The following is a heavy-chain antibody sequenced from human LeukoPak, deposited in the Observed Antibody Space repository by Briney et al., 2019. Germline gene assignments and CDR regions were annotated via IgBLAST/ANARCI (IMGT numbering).Heavy chain of an antibody. CDR1: GFTFSSYS. J-gene: IGHJ4*02. V-gene: IGHV3-48*02. Sequence: GGSLRLSCAASGFTFSSYSMNWVRQAPGKGLEWVSYISSSSSTIYYADSVKGRFTISRDNAKNSLHLQMNSLRDEDTAVYYCARDRTGTTLSFDYWGQGTLVTVSS. D-gene: IGHD1-1*01. CDR3: ARDRTGTTLSFDY. CDR2: ISSSSSTI.